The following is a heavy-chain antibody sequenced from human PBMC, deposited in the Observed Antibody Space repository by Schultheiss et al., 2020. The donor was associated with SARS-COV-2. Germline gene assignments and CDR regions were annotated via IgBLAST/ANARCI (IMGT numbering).Heavy chain of an antibody. CDR1: GFTFSSYW. CDR3: ASLQMTTVTYFDY. D-gene: IGHD4-11*01. Sequence: GGSLRLSCAASGFTFSSYWMHWARQAPGKGLVWVSRIHSDGNSSRYGDSVKGRFTISRDIAKNTLYLQMNSLRAEDTAVYYCASLQMTTVTYFDYWGQGTLVTVSS. CDR2: IHSDGNSS. V-gene: IGHV3-74*01. J-gene: IGHJ4*02.